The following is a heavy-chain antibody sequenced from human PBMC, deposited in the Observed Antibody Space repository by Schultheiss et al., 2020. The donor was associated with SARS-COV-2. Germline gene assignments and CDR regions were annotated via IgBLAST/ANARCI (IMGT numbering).Heavy chain of an antibody. J-gene: IGHJ4*02. Sequence: SETLSLTCAVSGYSISSGYYWGWIRQPPGKGLEWIGYIYYSGSTYYNPSLKSRVTISVDTSKNQFSLKLSSVTAADTAVYYCARSSGMWMTTVTYFDYWGQGTLVTVAS. CDR2: IYYSGST. D-gene: IGHD4-11*01. V-gene: IGHV4-38-2*01. CDR3: ARSSGMWMTTVTYFDY. CDR1: GYSISSGYY.